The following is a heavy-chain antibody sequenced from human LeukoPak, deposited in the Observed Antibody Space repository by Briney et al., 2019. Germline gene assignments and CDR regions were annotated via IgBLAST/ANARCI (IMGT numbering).Heavy chain of an antibody. D-gene: IGHD2-2*01. CDR1: GGSISSSSYY. Sequence: TSETLSLTCTVSGGSISSSSYYRGWIRQPPGKGLEWIGRIYISGSTSYNPSLKSRVTMSVDTSKNQFSLNLSSVTAADTAVYYCARVRGSSCSSASCYSNPYYYYYYYMDVWGKGTTVTVSS. CDR3: ARVRGSSCSSASCYSNPYYYYYYYMDV. J-gene: IGHJ6*03. V-gene: IGHV4-39*07. CDR2: IYISGST.